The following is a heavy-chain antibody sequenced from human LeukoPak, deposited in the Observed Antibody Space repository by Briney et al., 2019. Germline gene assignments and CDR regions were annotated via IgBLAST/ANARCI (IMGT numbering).Heavy chain of an antibody. CDR3: ARVKSSGWYQLYYFDY. CDR2: IYYSGST. CDR1: GGSVSSGSYY. J-gene: IGHJ4*02. Sequence: PSETLSLTCTVSGGSVSSGSYYWSWIRQPPGKGLEWIGYIYYSGSTNYNPSLKSRVTISVDTSKNQFSLKLSSVTAADTAVYYCARVKSSGWYQLYYFDYWGQGTLVTVSS. V-gene: IGHV4-61*01. D-gene: IGHD6-19*01.